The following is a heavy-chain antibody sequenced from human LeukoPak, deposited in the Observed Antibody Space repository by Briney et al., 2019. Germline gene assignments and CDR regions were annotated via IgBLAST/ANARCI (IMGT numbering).Heavy chain of an antibody. D-gene: IGHD4-23*01. CDR2: IHTSGGT. J-gene: IGHJ6*03. CDR1: AGSISSSH. Sequence: SETLSLTCTVSAGSISSSHWSWIRQPPGKGLEWIGNIHTSGGTNYSPSLKSRVTISLDTSRIQFSLKLSSVTAADTSVYYCARDRSTVVTPNYYYYYYMDVWGKGTTVTVSS. V-gene: IGHV4-4*09. CDR3: ARDRSTVVTPNYYYYYYMDV.